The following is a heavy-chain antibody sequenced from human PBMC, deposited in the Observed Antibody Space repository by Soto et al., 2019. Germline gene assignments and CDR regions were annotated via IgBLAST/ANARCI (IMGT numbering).Heavy chain of an antibody. J-gene: IGHJ6*02. CDR2: IIPIFGTA. D-gene: IGHD4-17*01. CDR3: ARDRVDERLYGGNSGYYYYGMDV. CDR1: GGTFSSYA. V-gene: IGHV1-69*13. Sequence: GASVKVSCKASGGTFSSYAISWVRQAPGQGLEWMGGIIPIFGTANYAQKFQGRVTITADESTSTAYMELSSLRSEDTAVYYCARDRVDERLYGGNSGYYYYGMDVWGQGTTVTVSS.